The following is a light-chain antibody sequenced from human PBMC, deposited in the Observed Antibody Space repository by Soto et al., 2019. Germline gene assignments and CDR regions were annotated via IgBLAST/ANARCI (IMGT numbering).Light chain of an antibody. CDR3: QQYDNLPVT. CDR2: DAF. Sequence: DIQMTQSPSSLSASVGDRVTITCQASHDIINSLNWFQQKPGEAPKLLIFDAFKLQTGGPSRFSGSGSGTDVTLTISSLQPEDVATYYCQQYDNLPVTFGGWTKVEIK. J-gene: IGKJ4*01. CDR1: HDIINS. V-gene: IGKV1-33*01.